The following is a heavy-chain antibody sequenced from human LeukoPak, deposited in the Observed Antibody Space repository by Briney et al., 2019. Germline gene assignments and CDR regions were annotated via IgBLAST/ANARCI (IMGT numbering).Heavy chain of an antibody. Sequence: PGGSLRLSCAASGFTFSSYAMSWVRQAPGKGLEWVSAISCSGCSTYYADSVKGRFTISRDNSKNTLYLQMNSLRDEDTAVYYCALVWECLARGEYYFVYWGQRTLVTVSS. CDR1: GFTFSSYA. CDR2: ISCSGCST. D-gene: IGHD3-3*01. CDR3: ALVWECLARGEYYFVY. V-gene: IGHV3-23*01. J-gene: IGHJ4*02.